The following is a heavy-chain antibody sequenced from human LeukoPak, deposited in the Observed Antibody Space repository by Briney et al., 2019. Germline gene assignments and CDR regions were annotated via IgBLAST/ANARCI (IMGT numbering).Heavy chain of an antibody. CDR2: ITTGVSTT. D-gene: IGHD3-10*01. V-gene: IGHV3-74*03. CDR1: GFTFTSYN. Sequence: PGGSLRLSCAASGFTFTSYNTHWVRQVSGKGLVWVSRITTGVSTTMYADSVKGRFTISRDNAKNTVHLQMSSLRAEDTAIYYCARGYYGDPVAFDYWGQGTLVTVSS. J-gene: IGHJ4*02. CDR3: ARGYYGDPVAFDY.